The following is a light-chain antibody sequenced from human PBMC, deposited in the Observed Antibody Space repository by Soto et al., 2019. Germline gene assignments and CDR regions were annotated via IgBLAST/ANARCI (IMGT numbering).Light chain of an antibody. Sequence: QSVLTQPASVSGSPGQSITISCTGTSSDIGAYNYVSWYQHHPGKVPKLMIYDVSNRPSGVSNRFSGSKSGNMASLTISGLQAEDEADYYCSSHTSSSTVVFGGGTKVTVL. J-gene: IGLJ2*01. CDR2: DVS. CDR1: SSDIGAYNY. CDR3: SSHTSSSTVV. V-gene: IGLV2-14*03.